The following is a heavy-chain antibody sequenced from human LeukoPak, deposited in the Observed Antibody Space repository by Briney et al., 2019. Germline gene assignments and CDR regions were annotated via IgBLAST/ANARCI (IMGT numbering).Heavy chain of an antibody. CDR2: SYTSGIT. Sequence: SETLSLTCTVSGGSISSGSYYWSWIRQPAGKGLEWIGRSYTSGITNYNPSLKSRVTISVDTSKNQFSLKLSSVTAADTAVYYCAREKYYDSSGYSLGGYYYYGMDVWGQGTTVTVSS. V-gene: IGHV4-61*02. CDR1: GGSISSGSYY. D-gene: IGHD3-22*01. CDR3: AREKYYDSSGYSLGGYYYYGMDV. J-gene: IGHJ6*02.